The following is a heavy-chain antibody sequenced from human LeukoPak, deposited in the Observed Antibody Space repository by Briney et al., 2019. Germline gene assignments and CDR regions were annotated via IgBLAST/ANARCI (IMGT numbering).Heavy chain of an antibody. CDR1: GGSISRYY. CDR3: VRGRAWFDP. J-gene: IGHJ5*02. CDR2: IYYSGNT. Sequence: PSETLSLTCTACGGSISRYYWSWIRQPPGKGLEWIGYIYYSGNTNYNSSLESRVTISVDTSKNQFSLRLNSVTAADPAVYYCVRGRAWFDPWGQGTLVTVSS. V-gene: IGHV4-59*01. D-gene: IGHD3-10*01.